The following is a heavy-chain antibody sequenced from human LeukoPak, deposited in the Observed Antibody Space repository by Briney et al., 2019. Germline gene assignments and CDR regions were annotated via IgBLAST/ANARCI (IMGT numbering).Heavy chain of an antibody. CDR1: GGSLSGYY. Sequence: KPSETLSLTCAVYGGSLSGYYWSWIRQPPGKGLEWIGEINHSGSTNYNPSLKSRVTISVDTSKNQFSLKLSSVTAADTAVYYCARTSIYYDSSGYRSWGQGTLVTVSS. V-gene: IGHV4-34*01. CDR3: ARTSIYYDSSGYRS. CDR2: INHSGST. D-gene: IGHD3-22*01. J-gene: IGHJ5*02.